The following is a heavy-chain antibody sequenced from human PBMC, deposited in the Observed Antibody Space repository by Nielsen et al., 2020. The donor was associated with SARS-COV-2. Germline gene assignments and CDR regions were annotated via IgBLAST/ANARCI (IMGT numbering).Heavy chain of an antibody. CDR2: IYSGGST. D-gene: IGHD5-12*01. V-gene: IGHV3-53*01. CDR3: ARGGGGYDSGSERSRYGMDV. CDR1: GFTVSSNY. J-gene: IGHJ6*02. Sequence: GESLKISCAASGFTVSSNYMSWVRQAPGKGLEWVSVIYSGGSTYYADSVKGRFTISRDNSKNTLYLQMNSLRAEDTAVYYCARGGGGYDSGSERSRYGMDVWGQGTTVTVSS.